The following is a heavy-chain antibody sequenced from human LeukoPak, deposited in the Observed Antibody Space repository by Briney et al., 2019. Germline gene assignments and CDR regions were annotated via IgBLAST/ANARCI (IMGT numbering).Heavy chain of an antibody. D-gene: IGHD1-26*01. Sequence: LGESLKISCKGSGYSFTSYWIGWVRQMPGKGLEWMGIIYPGDSDTRYSPSFQGQVTISADKSISTAYLQWSSLKASDTAMYYRARRLLGADNWFDPWGQGTLVTVSS. CDR3: ARRLLGADNWFDP. CDR2: IYPGDSDT. J-gene: IGHJ5*02. V-gene: IGHV5-51*01. CDR1: GYSFTSYW.